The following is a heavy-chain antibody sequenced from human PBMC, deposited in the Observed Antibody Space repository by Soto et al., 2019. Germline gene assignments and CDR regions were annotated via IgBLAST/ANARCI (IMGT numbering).Heavy chain of an antibody. V-gene: IGHV4-30-2*01. Sequence: PSETLSLTCAVSGGSISSGGYSWSWIRQPPRKGLEWIGYIYHSGSTYYNPSLKSRVTISVDTSKNQFSLRVRSVTAADTAVYYCARVGAAAAPGYFDYWGQGTLVTVSS. CDR1: GGSISSGGYS. J-gene: IGHJ4*02. CDR3: ARVGAAAAPGYFDY. CDR2: IYHSGST. D-gene: IGHD6-13*01.